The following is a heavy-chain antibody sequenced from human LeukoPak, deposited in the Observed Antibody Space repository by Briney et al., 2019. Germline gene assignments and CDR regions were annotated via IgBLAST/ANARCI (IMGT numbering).Heavy chain of an antibody. D-gene: IGHD4-17*01. CDR2: INAANGNT. V-gene: IGHV1-3*01. Sequence: ASVKVSCKASGYTFINYAIHWLRQAPGQRLEWMGWINAANGNTNYSQKFQGRVTITRDTSASTAYVELSSLRFEDTSVYYCARYSDDAWFDPWGQGTLVTVSS. J-gene: IGHJ5*02. CDR3: ARYSDDAWFDP. CDR1: GYTFINYA.